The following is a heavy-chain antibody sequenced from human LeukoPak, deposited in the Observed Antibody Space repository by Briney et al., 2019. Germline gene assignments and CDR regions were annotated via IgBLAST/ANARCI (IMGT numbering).Heavy chain of an antibody. Sequence: SVKVSCKASGGTFSSYAISWVRQAPGQGLEWMGGIIPIFGTANYAQKFQGRVTITADESTSTAYMELSSLRSEDTAVYYCARGPLFGYYDSSGYSIWGQGTMVTVSS. V-gene: IGHV1-69*01. CDR3: ARGPLFGYYDSSGYSI. J-gene: IGHJ3*02. D-gene: IGHD3-22*01. CDR1: GGTFSSYA. CDR2: IIPIFGTA.